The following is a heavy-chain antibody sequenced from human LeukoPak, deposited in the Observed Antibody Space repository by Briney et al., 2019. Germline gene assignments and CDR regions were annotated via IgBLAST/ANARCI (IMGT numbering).Heavy chain of an antibody. V-gene: IGHV4-4*02. J-gene: IGHJ4*02. CDR3: ARYGRSGSYYRRAYYFDY. CDR2: IYHSGST. D-gene: IGHD1-26*01. Sequence: PSETLSLTCAVSGGSISSSNWWSWVRQPPGKGLEWIGEIYHSGSTNYNPSLKSRVTISVDKSKNQFSLKLSSVTAADTAVYYCARYGRSGSYYRRAYYFDYWGQGTLVVVSS. CDR1: GGSISSSNW.